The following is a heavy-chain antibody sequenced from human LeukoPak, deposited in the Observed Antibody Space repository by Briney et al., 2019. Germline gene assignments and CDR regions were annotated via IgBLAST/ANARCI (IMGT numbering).Heavy chain of an antibody. V-gene: IGHV1-69*04. J-gene: IGHJ4*02. D-gene: IGHD3-22*01. Sequence: SVKVSCKASGGTFSSYAISWVRQAPGQGLEWMGRIIPILGIANYAQKFQGRVTITADKSTSTAYMELSSLRSEDTAVYYRARNYYDSSGPDYWGQGTLVTVSS. CDR3: ARNYYDSSGPDY. CDR2: IIPILGIA. CDR1: GGTFSSYA.